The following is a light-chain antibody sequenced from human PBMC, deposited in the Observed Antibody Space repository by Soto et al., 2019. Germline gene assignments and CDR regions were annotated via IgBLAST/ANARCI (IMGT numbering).Light chain of an antibody. CDR1: SSNIGGYNY. V-gene: IGLV2-14*01. CDR2: EVS. Sequence: QSVLTQPASVSGSPGQSITISCTGTSSNIGGYNYVSWYQQHPGKAPKLIIFEVSSRPSEVSNRFSASKSGNTASLTISGLQAEDEADYYCSSYTSRNDFVVFGGGTKLTVL. J-gene: IGLJ2*01. CDR3: SSYTSRNDFVV.